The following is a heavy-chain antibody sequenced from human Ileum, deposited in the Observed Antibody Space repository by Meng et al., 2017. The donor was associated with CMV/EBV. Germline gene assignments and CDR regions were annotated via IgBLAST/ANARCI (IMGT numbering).Heavy chain of an antibody. CDR1: GFTFSGHG. V-gene: IGHV3-33*05. J-gene: IGHJ4*02. D-gene: IGHD2-15*01. Sequence: ATAGFTFSGHGMHWVRQAPGKGLEWVALISFDGSNQGYADSVKGRFTISRDNSKNTVYLQMNSLRAEDTAVYYCARWFGYWGGYFGNWGQGTLVTVSS. CDR3: ARWFGYWGGYFGN. CDR2: ISFDGSNQ.